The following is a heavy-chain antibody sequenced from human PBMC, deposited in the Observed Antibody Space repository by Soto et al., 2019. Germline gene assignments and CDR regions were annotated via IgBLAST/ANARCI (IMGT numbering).Heavy chain of an antibody. J-gene: IGHJ3*02. CDR3: ARELELLEDAFDI. Sequence: QVQLQESGPGLVKPSQTLSLTCTVSGGSISSGGYYWSWIRQHPGKGLEWIGYIYYSGSTYYNPSLKSRVTISVDTSKNQFSLKLSSVTAADTAVHYCARELELLEDAFDIWGQGTMVTVSS. CDR1: GGSISSGGYY. V-gene: IGHV4-31*03. CDR2: IYYSGST. D-gene: IGHD1-7*01.